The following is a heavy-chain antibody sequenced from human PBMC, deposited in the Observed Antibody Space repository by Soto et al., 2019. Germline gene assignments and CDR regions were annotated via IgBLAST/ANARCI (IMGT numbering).Heavy chain of an antibody. CDR1: GFTFSSYD. CDR3: ARGVVAAGRGEDAFDF. Sequence: EVQLVESGGGLVQPGGSLRLSCAASGFTFSSYDMHWVRQATGKGLEWVSAIGTAGDTYYPGSVKGRFTISRENAKNSLYLQMNSLRAGDTAVYYCARGVVAAGRGEDAFDFWGQGTMVTVSS. V-gene: IGHV3-13*01. CDR2: IGTAGDT. J-gene: IGHJ3*01. D-gene: IGHD2-15*01.